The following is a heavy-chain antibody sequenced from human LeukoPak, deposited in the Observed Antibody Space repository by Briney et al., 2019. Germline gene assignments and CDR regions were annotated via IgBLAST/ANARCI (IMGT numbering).Heavy chain of an antibody. V-gene: IGHV1-46*01. J-gene: IGHJ4*02. CDR2: INPSGGST. CDR3: ARGGINYYDSSGYDY. Sequence: ASVKVSCKASGYTFTSYYMHWVRQAPGQGLEWMGIINPSGGSTSYAQKFQGRVTMTRDTSTSTVYMELSSLRSEDMAVYYCARGGINYYDSSGYDYWGQGTLVTVSS. CDR1: GYTFTSYY. D-gene: IGHD3-22*01.